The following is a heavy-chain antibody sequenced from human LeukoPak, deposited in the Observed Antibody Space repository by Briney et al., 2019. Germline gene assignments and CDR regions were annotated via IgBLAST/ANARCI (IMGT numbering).Heavy chain of an antibody. CDR1: GGTFSSYA. Sequence: GASVKVSCKASGGTFSSYAISWVRQAPGQGLEWMGGIIPIFGTANYAQKFQGRVTITADESTGTAYMELSSLRSEDTAVYYCARDFGRDGYNRSPLDYWGQGTLVTVSS. CDR3: ARDFGRDGYNRSPLDY. J-gene: IGHJ4*02. CDR2: IIPIFGTA. V-gene: IGHV1-69*13. D-gene: IGHD5-24*01.